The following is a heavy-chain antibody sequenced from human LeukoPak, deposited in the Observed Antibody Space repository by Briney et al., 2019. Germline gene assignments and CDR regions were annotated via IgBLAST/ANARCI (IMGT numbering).Heavy chain of an antibody. Sequence: ASVKVSCKASGYTFTRYDINWVRQVPGQGLEWMGWMSPDSGNTGYAQKFQGRVTITRNTSISTVYMGLSSLTSEDTAVYYCARNGGYCLSTRCYYYYYYMDVWGKGTTVTVSS. CDR2: MSPDSGNT. D-gene: IGHD2-2*01. J-gene: IGHJ6*03. CDR3: ARNGGYCLSTRCYYYYYYMDV. CDR1: GYTFTRYD. V-gene: IGHV1-8*03.